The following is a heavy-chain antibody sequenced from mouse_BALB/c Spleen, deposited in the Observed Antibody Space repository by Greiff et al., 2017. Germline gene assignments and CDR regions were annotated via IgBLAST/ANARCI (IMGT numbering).Heavy chain of an antibody. CDR3: ASDHYYGSSSWFAY. J-gene: IGHJ3*01. D-gene: IGHD1-1*01. CDR2: ISDGGSYT. Sequence: EVQLVESGGGLVKPGGSLKLSCAASGFTFSDYYMYWVRQTPEKRLEWVATISDGGSYTYYPDSVKGRFTISRDNAKNNLYLQMSSLKSEDTAMYYCASDHYYGSSSWFAYWGQGTLVTVSA. V-gene: IGHV5-4*02. CDR1: GFTFSDYY.